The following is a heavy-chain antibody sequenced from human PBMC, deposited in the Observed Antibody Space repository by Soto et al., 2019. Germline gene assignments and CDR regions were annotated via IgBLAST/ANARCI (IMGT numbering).Heavy chain of an antibody. CDR2: IYSGGST. Sequence: GGSLRLSCAASGFTVSSNYMSWVRQAPGKGLEWVSVIYSGGSTYYADSVKGRFTISRDNSKNTLYLQMNSLRAEDTAVYYCARKYSSSWFPDYYYGMDVWGQGTTVTVSS. CDR1: GFTVSSNY. J-gene: IGHJ6*02. V-gene: IGHV3-53*01. CDR3: ARKYSSSWFPDYYYGMDV. D-gene: IGHD6-13*01.